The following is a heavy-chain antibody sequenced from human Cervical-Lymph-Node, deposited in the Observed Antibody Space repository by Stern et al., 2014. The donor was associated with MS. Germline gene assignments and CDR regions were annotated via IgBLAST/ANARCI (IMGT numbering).Heavy chain of an antibody. Sequence: VQLVQSGGGVIQPGGSLRLSCTASGVTVSRDYMTWVRPAPGKGLEWVSVITIVGSPFYTDSVKGRFTISRDDSKNPVYLHMTSLRAEDTAMYYCARDTSSPERSDWWGQGTLVTVSS. D-gene: IGHD1-1*01. J-gene: IGHJ4*02. CDR1: GVTVSRDY. V-gene: IGHV3-53*01. CDR2: ITIVGSP. CDR3: ARDTSSPERSDW.